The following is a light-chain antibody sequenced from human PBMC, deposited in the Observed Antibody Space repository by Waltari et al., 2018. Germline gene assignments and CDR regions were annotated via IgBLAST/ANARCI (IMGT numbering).Light chain of an antibody. V-gene: IGLV2-14*03. CDR2: DVT. J-gene: IGLJ3*02. CDR1: GSAIDDSDF. CDR3: TSQTLDGVVL. Sequence: QSALTQPAPLSGSPGQSITISCTRIGSAIDDSDFVSWYQHHPGKAPRVIIYDVTNRPSGISDRFSASKSANTASLTISGLQPDDEGDYCCTSQTLDGVVLFGGGTQVTVL.